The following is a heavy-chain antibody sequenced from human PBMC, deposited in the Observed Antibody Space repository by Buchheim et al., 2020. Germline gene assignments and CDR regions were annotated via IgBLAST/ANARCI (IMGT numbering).Heavy chain of an antibody. V-gene: IGHV1-69*01. Sequence: QVQLVQSGAEVKKPGSSVKVSCKASGYTFTTYAIGWVRQVPGQGLEWVGGIIPIFGTANYAQKFQGRVTITADESTSTAYMELSSLRSEDTAVYYCARDLPSDGDSTYWGQGTL. CDR3: ARDLPSDGDSTY. CDR2: IIPIFGTA. J-gene: IGHJ4*02. CDR1: GYTFTTYA. D-gene: IGHD3-22*01.